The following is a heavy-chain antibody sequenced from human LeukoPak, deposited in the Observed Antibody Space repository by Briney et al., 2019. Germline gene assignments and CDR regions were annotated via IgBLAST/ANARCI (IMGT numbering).Heavy chain of an antibody. CDR1: GFTFSSYT. CDR3: ARGYSSGWYDAFDI. V-gene: IGHV3-21*01. J-gene: IGHJ3*02. Sequence: GGSLRLSCAASGFTFSSYTMNWVRQAPGKGLEWVSSISSITSYIYYADSVKGRFTISRGNSKNTLYLQMNSPRAEDTAVYYCARGYSSGWYDAFDIWGQGTMVTVSS. D-gene: IGHD6-19*01. CDR2: ISSITSYI.